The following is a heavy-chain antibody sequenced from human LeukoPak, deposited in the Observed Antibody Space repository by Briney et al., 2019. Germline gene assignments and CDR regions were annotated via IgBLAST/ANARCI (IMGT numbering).Heavy chain of an antibody. CDR3: AKGSIQLWNYFYYYYGMDV. CDR2: ISSSGSTI. CDR1: GFTFSDYY. D-gene: IGHD5-18*01. Sequence: PGGSLRLSCAASGFTFSDYYMSWIRQAPGKGLEWVSYISSSGSTIYYADSVKGRFTISRDNAKNSLYLQMNSLRAEDTAVYYCAKGSIQLWNYFYYYYGMDVWGQGTTVTVSS. J-gene: IGHJ6*02. V-gene: IGHV3-11*01.